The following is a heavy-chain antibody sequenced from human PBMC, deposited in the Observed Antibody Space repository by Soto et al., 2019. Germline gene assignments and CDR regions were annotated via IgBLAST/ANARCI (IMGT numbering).Heavy chain of an antibody. Sequence: QVQLVESGGGEVQPGRSLRLSCEGSGFIFSNNGMHWVRQAPGKGLEWVAFMSYDGSAKFLADSVKGRFTISRDNSKSTLLLHMSSLRAEDTAMYYCAIVRVADSPLDHWGQGTLVTVSS. V-gene: IGHV3-30*03. CDR2: MSYDGSAK. CDR3: AIVRVADSPLDH. D-gene: IGHD3-10*02. CDR1: GFIFSNNG. J-gene: IGHJ4*02.